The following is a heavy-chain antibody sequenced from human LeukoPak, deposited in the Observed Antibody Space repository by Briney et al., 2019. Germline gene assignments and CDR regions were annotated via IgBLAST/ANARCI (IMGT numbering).Heavy chain of an antibody. CDR3: VRGKGGDS. CDR2: IKQDGSEK. CDR1: GFTFSSYW. Sequence: PGGSLRLSCEASGFTFSSYWMSWVRQAPGKGLEWVANIKQDGSEKYYVDSVKGRFTISRDNAKNSLYLQMNSLRAEDTAVYYCVRGKGGDSWGQGTLVTVSS. D-gene: IGHD3-3*01. J-gene: IGHJ4*02. V-gene: IGHV3-7*01.